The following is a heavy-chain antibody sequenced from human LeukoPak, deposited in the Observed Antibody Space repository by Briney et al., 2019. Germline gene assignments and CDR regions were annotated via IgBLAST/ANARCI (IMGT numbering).Heavy chain of an antibody. D-gene: IGHD1-7*01. Sequence: GGSLRLSCAASGFTFSSYAMSWVRQAPGKGLEWVSAISGSGGSAYYADSVKGRFTISRDNSKNTLYLQMNSLRAEDTAVYYCAKGGRNYSRGFDYWGQGTLGTVSS. CDR1: GFTFSSYA. CDR3: AKGGRNYSRGFDY. J-gene: IGHJ4*02. CDR2: ISGSGGSA. V-gene: IGHV3-23*01.